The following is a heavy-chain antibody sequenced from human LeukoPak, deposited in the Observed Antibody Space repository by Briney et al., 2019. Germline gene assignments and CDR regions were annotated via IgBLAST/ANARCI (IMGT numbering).Heavy chain of an antibody. CDR1: GGTFSSYT. J-gene: IGHJ4*02. V-gene: IGHV1-69*04. Sequence: SVKVSCKASGGTFSSYTISWVRQAPGQGLEWMGRFIPILGIANYAQKFQGRVTITADKSTSTAYMELSSLRSEDTAVYYCAREFYYYDSSGQIDYWGQGTLVTVSS. D-gene: IGHD3-22*01. CDR2: FIPILGIA. CDR3: AREFYYYDSSGQIDY.